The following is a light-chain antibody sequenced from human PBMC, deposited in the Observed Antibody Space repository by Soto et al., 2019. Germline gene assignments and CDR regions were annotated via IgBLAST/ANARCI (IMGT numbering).Light chain of an antibody. Sequence: EIVLTQSPGILSLSPGERATLSCRASQSVSSSSLAWYQQKPGQAPRLLVYGASSRATGIPDRFSGSGSGTDFTLTTSRLEPEDFAVYYCQQYGGSPLVTFGQGTKLEIK. V-gene: IGKV3-20*01. CDR1: QSVSSSS. J-gene: IGKJ2*01. CDR2: GAS. CDR3: QQYGGSPLVT.